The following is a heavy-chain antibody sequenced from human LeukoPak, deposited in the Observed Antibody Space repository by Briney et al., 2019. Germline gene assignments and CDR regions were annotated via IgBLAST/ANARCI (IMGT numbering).Heavy chain of an antibody. CDR1: GFAFSDDS. CDR3: ATYISLNRREFQY. D-gene: IGHD3-3*02. V-gene: IGHV3-21*01. Sequence: GGSLRLSCVASGFAFSDDSMNWVRQPPGKGLEWVSSISSTSKYIYYADSVKGRFIISRDNAKNSLYLQMNSLRAEDTAVYYCATYISLNRREFQYWGQGTLLTVSS. CDR2: ISSTSKYI. J-gene: IGHJ1*01.